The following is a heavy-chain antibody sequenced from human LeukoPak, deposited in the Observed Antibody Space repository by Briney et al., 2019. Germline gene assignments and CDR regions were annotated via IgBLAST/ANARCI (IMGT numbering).Heavy chain of an antibody. Sequence: PGGSLRLSCAASGFTFSSYSMNWVRQAPGKGLEWVTSISSSSSYIYYADSVKGRFTISRDNAKNSLYLQMNSLRAEDTAVYYCARDGAYCGGDCFYWYFDLWGRGTLVTVSS. V-gene: IGHV3-21*01. CDR3: ARDGAYCGGDCFYWYFDL. J-gene: IGHJ2*01. CDR1: GFTFSSYS. CDR2: ISSSSSYI. D-gene: IGHD2-21*02.